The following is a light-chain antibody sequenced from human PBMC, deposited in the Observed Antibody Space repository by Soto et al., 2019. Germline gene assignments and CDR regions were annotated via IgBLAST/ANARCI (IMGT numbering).Light chain of an antibody. Sequence: DIQLTQSPSFLSASVGDRVTITCRATHPTSTYLAWYQHKPGKAPKLLIYTASTLQSGVPSRFSGSGSGTDFTLTISSLQPEDFATYYCQQVKSYPLTFGGGTKVEIK. J-gene: IGKJ4*01. V-gene: IGKV1-9*01. CDR1: HPTSTY. CDR3: QQVKSYPLT. CDR2: TAS.